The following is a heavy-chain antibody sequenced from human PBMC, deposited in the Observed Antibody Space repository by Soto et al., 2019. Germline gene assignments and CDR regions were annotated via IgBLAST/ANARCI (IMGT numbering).Heavy chain of an antibody. Sequence: KPXETLSLTFTVSGGSISRSTYYWGWIRQPPGKGLEWIGSIYYSGSTYYRPSLKSRVTISVDTSKNQFSLKLSSVTAADTAVYYCARQVPAAIRLGWFDHWGQGTLVTVSS. CDR3: ARQVPAAIRLGWFDH. CDR2: IYYSGST. V-gene: IGHV4-39*01. J-gene: IGHJ5*02. CDR1: GGSISRSTYY. D-gene: IGHD2-2*02.